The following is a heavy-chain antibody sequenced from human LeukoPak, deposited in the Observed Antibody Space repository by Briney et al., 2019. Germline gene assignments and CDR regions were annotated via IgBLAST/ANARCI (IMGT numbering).Heavy chain of an antibody. CDR2: IYSGGST. Sequence: GGSLRLSCAASGFTVSSNYMSWVRQAPGKGLEWVSVIYSGGSTYYADSVKGRFTISRDNSKNTLYLQMNSMRAEDTAVYYCAREVDYYDSSGYYSSRYFQHWGQGTLVTVSS. D-gene: IGHD3-22*01. CDR3: AREVDYYDSSGYYSSRYFQH. J-gene: IGHJ1*01. CDR1: GFTVSSNY. V-gene: IGHV3-53*01.